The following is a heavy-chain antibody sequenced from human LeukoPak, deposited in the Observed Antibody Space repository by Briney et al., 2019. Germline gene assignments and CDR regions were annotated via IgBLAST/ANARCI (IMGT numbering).Heavy chain of an antibody. J-gene: IGHJ4*02. V-gene: IGHV4-4*07. D-gene: IGHD5-12*01. CDR1: GGSISSYY. CDR3: ARGCGHSAYDPIDY. CDR2: IYTSGST. Sequence: SETLSLTCTVSGGSISSYYWSWVRQPAGKGLEWIGRIYTSGSTNYNPSLKSRVTMSVDTSKNQFSLKLSSVTAADTAVYYCARGCGHSAYDPIDYWGQGTLVTVSS.